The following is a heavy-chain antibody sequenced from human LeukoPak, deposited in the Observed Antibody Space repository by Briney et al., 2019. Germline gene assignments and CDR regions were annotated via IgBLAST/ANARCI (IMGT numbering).Heavy chain of an antibody. CDR2: ISYDGSNK. J-gene: IGHJ4*02. CDR3: ARILSSAWGELGY. CDR1: GFTFSGYG. V-gene: IGHV3-30*03. Sequence: PGRSLRLSCAASGFTFSGYGMHWVRQAPGKGLEWVAVISYDGSNKYYADSVKGRFTISRDNSKNTLYLQMNSLRAEDTAVYYCARILSSAWGELGYWGQGTLVTVSS. D-gene: IGHD6-19*01.